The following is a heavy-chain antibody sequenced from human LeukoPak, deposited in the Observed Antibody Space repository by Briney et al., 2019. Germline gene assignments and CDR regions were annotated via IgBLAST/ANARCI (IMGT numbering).Heavy chain of an antibody. D-gene: IGHD5-12*01. V-gene: IGHV4-34*01. CDR1: GGSFSGYY. CDR3: ARKEMGLRALPFDY. CDR2: INHSGST. J-gene: IGHJ4*02. Sequence: PSETESLTCAVYGGSFSGYYWSWIRQPPGKGLEWIGEINHSGSTNYNPSLKSRVTISVDTSKNQFSLKLSSVTAADTAVYHCARKEMGLRALPFDYWGQEPLLTVSS.